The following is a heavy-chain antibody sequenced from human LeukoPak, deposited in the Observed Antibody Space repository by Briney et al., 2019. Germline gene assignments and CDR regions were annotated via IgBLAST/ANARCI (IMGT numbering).Heavy chain of an antibody. CDR2: IYYSGST. J-gene: IGHJ3*02. V-gene: IGHV4-39*01. CDR1: GGSISSSSYY. CDR3: ANTGGNRVVVTPQADAFDI. D-gene: IGHD2-21*02. Sequence: PSETLSLTCIVSGGSISSSSYYWGWIRQPPGKGLEWIGSIYYSGSTYYNPSLKSRVTISVDTSKNQFSLKLSSVTAADTAVYYCANTGGNRVVVTPQADAFDIWGQGTMVTVSS.